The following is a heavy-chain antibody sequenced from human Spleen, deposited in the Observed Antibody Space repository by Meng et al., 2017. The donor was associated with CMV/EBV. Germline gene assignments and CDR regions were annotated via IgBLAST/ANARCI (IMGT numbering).Heavy chain of an antibody. D-gene: IGHD2/OR15-2a*01. CDR2: MYYSGST. V-gene: IGHV4-39*07. CDR1: GGSVSSSNYY. CDR3: ASNRAPGY. J-gene: IGHJ4*02. Sequence: SLTCTVSGGSVSSSNYYWTWIRQPPGKGLEWIGNMYYSGSTNYNPSLKSRVTITVDTSKNQFSLKLTSVTAADTAVYYCASNRAPGYWGQGTLVTVSS.